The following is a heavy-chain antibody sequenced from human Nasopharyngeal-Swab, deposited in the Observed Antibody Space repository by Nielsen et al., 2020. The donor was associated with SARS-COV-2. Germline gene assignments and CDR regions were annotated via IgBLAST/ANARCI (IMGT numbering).Heavy chain of an antibody. Sequence: GESLKISCAASGFSFSTYWMDWVRQAPGKGPEWVSRIDNDGRRTFYADLVKGRFTISRDNAKNTLYLQMNSLRAEDTAVYYCASGAVDGSGTYRLGEYWGQGTLVTVSS. V-gene: IGHV3-74*01. CDR2: IDNDGRRT. CDR3: ASGAVDGSGTYRLGEY. CDR1: GFSFSTYW. J-gene: IGHJ4*02. D-gene: IGHD3-10*01.